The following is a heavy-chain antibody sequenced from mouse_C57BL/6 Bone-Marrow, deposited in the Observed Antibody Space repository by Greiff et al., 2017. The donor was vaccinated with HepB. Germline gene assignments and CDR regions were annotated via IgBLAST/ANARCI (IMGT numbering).Heavy chain of an antibody. CDR1: GFTFSSYA. D-gene: IGHD2-14*01. CDR3: ARDLLEDYFDY. J-gene: IGHJ2*01. V-gene: IGHV5-4*01. CDR2: ISDGGSYT. Sequence: DVQLVESGGGLVKPGGSLKLSCAASGFTFSSYAMSWVRQTPEKRLEWVATISDGGSYTYYPDNVKGRFTISRDNAKNNLYLQMSHLKSEDTAMYYCARDLLEDYFDYWGQGTTLTVSS.